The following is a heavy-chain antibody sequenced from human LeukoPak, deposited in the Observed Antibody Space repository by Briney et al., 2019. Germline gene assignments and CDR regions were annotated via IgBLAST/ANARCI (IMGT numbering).Heavy chain of an antibody. CDR3: ARDLGSSRTAYGMDV. D-gene: IGHD6-13*01. V-gene: IGHV3-33*01. CDR1: GFTFSSYG. Sequence: PGGSLRLSCAASGFTFSSYGMHWVRQAPGKGLEWVAVIWYDGSNKYYADSVKGRFTISRDNSKNTLYLQMNSLRAEDTAVYYCARDLGSSRTAYGMDVWGQGTTVTVSS. CDR2: IWYDGSNK. J-gene: IGHJ6*02.